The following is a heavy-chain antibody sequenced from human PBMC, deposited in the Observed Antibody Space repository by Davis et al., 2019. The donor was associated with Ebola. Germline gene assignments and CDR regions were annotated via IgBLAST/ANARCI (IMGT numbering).Heavy chain of an antibody. D-gene: IGHD3/OR15-3a*01. Sequence: GGSLRLSCAASGFTVSSNSMSWVRQAPGKGLEWVSLIYSGGNTYYADSVKGRFTISRDNSKNTLYLQMNSLRAEDTAVYYCARASLGWGEYFQHWGQGTLVSVSS. J-gene: IGHJ1*01. CDR2: IYSGGNT. CDR1: GFTVSSNS. CDR3: ARASLGWGEYFQH. V-gene: IGHV3-53*01.